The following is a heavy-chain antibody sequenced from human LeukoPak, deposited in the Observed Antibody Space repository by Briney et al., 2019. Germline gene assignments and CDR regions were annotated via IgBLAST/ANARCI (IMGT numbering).Heavy chain of an antibody. CDR3: ARRRGNKFWSGYHGGFDY. CDR2: INHSGST. CDR1: GGSFSSYY. Sequence: PSETLSLTCAVYGGSFSSYYWSWIRQPPGKGLEWIGEINHSGSTNYNPSLKSRVTISVDTSKNQFSLKLSSVTAADTAVYYCARRRGNKFWSGYHGGFDYWGQGTLVTVSS. D-gene: IGHD3-3*01. J-gene: IGHJ4*02. V-gene: IGHV4-34*01.